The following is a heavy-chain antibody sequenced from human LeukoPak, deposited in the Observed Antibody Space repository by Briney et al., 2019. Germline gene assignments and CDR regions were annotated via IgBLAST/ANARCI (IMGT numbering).Heavy chain of an antibody. J-gene: IGHJ4*02. CDR1: GFTFSDYY. CDR2: ISSSGSTM. D-gene: IGHD6-13*01. V-gene: IGHV3-11*01. Sequence: PGGSLRLSCAASGFTFSDYYMSWIRQAPGKGLEWVSYISSSGSTMYYADSVKGRFAISRDNAKNSLYLQMNSLRAEDTAVYYCARGGWIAAARGYFDYWGQGTLVTVSS. CDR3: ARGGWIAAARGYFDY.